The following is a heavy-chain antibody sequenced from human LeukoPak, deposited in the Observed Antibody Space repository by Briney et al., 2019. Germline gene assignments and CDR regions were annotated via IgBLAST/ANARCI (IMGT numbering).Heavy chain of an antibody. CDR1: GYTFTSYY. J-gene: IGHJ1*01. CDR3: ARGGAARLHFQN. D-gene: IGHD6-6*01. CDR2: INPNSGDT. V-gene: IGHV1-2*06. Sequence: ASVKVSCKASGYTFTSYYMHWVRQAPGQGLEWMGRINPNSGDTNYAQKFQGRVTMTRDTSISTAYMELSRLRSEDTAVYYCARGGAARLHFQNWGQGTLVTVSS.